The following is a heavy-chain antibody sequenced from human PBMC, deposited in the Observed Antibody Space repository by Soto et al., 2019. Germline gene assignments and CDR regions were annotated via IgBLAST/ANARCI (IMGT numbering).Heavy chain of an antibody. V-gene: IGHV3-23*01. CDR3: AKGLSPSYSDISTGPDY. D-gene: IGHD3-9*01. Sequence: WGSLRLSCAASGFTFSNYAMNCVRQAPWKGLEWVSVLSGSVIKIYYADSVKGRFTISRDNSKNMVFLQMNSLRAEVTAVYYCAKGLSPSYSDISTGPDYWGKGTLVTVSS. J-gene: IGHJ4*02. CDR1: GFTFSNYA. CDR2: LSGSVIKI.